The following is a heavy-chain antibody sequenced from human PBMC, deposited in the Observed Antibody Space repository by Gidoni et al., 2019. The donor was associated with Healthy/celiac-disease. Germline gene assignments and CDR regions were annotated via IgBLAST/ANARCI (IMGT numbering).Heavy chain of an antibody. Sequence: QVQLVESGGGVVQPGGSLRLSCAASGFTFSRYGMHWVRQAPGKGLEWVAFIRYDGSNKYYADSVKGRFTISRDNSKNTLYLQMNSLRAEDTAVYYCAKDSGGGSYYEAGGYFDYWGQGTLVTVSS. D-gene: IGHD1-26*01. V-gene: IGHV3-30*02. CDR3: AKDSGGGSYYEAGGYFDY. CDR2: IRYDGSNK. J-gene: IGHJ4*02. CDR1: GFTFSRYG.